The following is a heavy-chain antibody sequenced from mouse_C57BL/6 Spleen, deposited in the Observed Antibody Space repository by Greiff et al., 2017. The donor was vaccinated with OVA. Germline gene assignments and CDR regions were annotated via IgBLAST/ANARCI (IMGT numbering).Heavy chain of an antibody. Sequence: QVQLQQPGAELVMPGASVKLSCKASGYTFTSYWMHWVKQRPGQGLEWIGEIDPSDSYTNYNQKFKVKSTLTVDKSSSTAYMQLSSLTSEDSAVYYCARSGSLRGSSPFDYWGQGTTLTVSS. J-gene: IGHJ2*01. V-gene: IGHV1-69*01. CDR3: ARSGSLRGSSPFDY. CDR1: GYTFTSYW. CDR2: IDPSDSYT. D-gene: IGHD1-1*01.